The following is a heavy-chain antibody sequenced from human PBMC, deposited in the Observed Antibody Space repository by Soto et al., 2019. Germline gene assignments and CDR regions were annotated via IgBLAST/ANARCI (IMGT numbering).Heavy chain of an antibody. D-gene: IGHD3-10*01. CDR3: ARDRVYAFDI. Sequence: GGSLRLSCAASGFTFSAYSVNLVRQAPGKGLEWVSYIRGSSSYTFYADSVKGRFTISRDNAKNSLYLQMNSLRDEDTAVYYCARDRVYAFDIWGQGTMVTVSS. J-gene: IGHJ3*02. CDR1: GFTFSAYS. V-gene: IGHV3-48*02. CDR2: IRGSSSYT.